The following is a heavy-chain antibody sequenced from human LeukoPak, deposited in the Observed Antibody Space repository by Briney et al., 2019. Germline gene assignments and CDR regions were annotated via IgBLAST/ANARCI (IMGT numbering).Heavy chain of an antibody. CDR2: IFYSGST. D-gene: IGHD4-17*01. V-gene: IGHV4-39*01. Sequence: PSETLSLTCTVSGGSISSSSYFWGWIRQPPGKGLEWNGSIFYSGSTYYNPSLNSRVTISIDTSKNQFSLRLSSVTAADTAVYYCARQMNTVTADYWGQGTLVTVSS. J-gene: IGHJ4*02. CDR1: GGSISSSSYF. CDR3: ARQMNTVTADY.